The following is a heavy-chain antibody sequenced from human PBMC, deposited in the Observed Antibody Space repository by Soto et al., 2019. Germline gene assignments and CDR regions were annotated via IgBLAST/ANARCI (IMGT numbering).Heavy chain of an antibody. V-gene: IGHV3-66*01. D-gene: IGHD2-15*01. CDR1: GFTVSSNY. CDR3: ARDRGYCSGGSCYPKPGFDY. J-gene: IGHJ4*02. CDR2: IYSGGST. Sequence: GGSLRLSCAASGFTVSSNYMSWVRQAPGKGLEWVSVIYSGGSTYYADSVKGRFTISRDNSKNTLYLQMNSLRAEDTAVYYCARDRGYCSGGSCYPKPGFDYWGQGTLVTVSS.